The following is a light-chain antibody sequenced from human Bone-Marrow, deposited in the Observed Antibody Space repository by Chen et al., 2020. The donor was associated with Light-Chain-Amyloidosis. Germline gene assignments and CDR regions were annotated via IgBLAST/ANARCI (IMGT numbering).Light chain of an antibody. CDR2: RDT. Sequence: SYELTQPPSVSVSPGQTARITCSGDDLPTKYAYWYQQKPGQAPVLVIHRDTVRPSGISERFSGSCSGTTATLTISGVQAEDEADYHCQSADSSGTYEVIFGGGTKLTVL. CDR1: DLPTKY. V-gene: IGLV3-25*03. J-gene: IGLJ2*01. CDR3: QSADSSGTYEVI.